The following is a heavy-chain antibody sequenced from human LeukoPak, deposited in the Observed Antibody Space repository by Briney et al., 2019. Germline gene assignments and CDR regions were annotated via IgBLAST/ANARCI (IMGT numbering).Heavy chain of an antibody. D-gene: IGHD6-13*01. Sequence: GGSLRLSCAASGFTFSSYWMHWVRQAPGKGLVWVSRINSDGSSTSYADSVKGRFTISRDNAKNTLYLQMNSLRPEDTAVYYCARVDYSSTWFVDYWGQGTLVTVSS. V-gene: IGHV3-74*01. J-gene: IGHJ4*02. CDR1: GFTFSSYW. CDR3: ARVDYSSTWFVDY. CDR2: INSDGSST.